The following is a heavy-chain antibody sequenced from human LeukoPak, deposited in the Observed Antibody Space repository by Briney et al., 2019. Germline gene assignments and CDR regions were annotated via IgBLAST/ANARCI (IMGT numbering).Heavy chain of an antibody. J-gene: IGHJ4*02. CDR3: ARHYDSSGYWYYFDY. CDR1: GGSISSYY. Sequence: SETMSLTCTVSGGSISSYYWSWIRQPPGKGLEWIGYVSYSGSTNYNSSLKSRVTISVDTSKNQFSLKLSSVTAADTAVYYCARHYDSSGYWYYFDYWGQGTLVTVSS. V-gene: IGHV4-59*08. D-gene: IGHD3-22*01. CDR2: VSYSGST.